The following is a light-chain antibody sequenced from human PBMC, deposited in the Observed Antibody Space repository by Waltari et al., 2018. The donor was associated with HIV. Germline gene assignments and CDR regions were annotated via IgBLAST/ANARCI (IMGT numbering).Light chain of an antibody. CDR2: EGS. CDR3: CSYAGSSLYV. V-gene: IGLV2-23*01. CDR1: SSDVGSYNL. Sequence: QSALTQPASVSGSPGQSITISCTGTSSDVGSYNLVSWYQQHPGKAPKLMIYEGSKRPSGVSNRFSASRSGNTASLTSSGLQAEDEADYYCCSYAGSSLYVFGTGTKVTVL. J-gene: IGLJ1*01.